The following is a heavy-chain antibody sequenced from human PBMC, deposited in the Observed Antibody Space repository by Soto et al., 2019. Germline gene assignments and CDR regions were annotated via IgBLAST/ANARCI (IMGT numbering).Heavy chain of an antibody. D-gene: IGHD5-12*01. CDR3: ARFSRATSAFDI. CDR2: INHSGST. Sequence: SETLSLTCAVYGGSFSGYYWSWIRQPPGKGLEWIGEINHSGSTNYNPSLKSRVTISVDTSKNQFSLKLSSVTAADTAVYYCARFSRATSAFDIWGQGTMVTVSS. CDR1: GGSFSGYY. J-gene: IGHJ3*02. V-gene: IGHV4-34*01.